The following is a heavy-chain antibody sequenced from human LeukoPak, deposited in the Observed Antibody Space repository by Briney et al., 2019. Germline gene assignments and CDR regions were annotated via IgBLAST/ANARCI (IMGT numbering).Heavy chain of an antibody. CDR1: GFTFSSYA. CDR3: AKAGKYFDWLLTFDY. D-gene: IGHD3-9*01. CDR2: ISGSGGGT. V-gene: IGHV3-23*01. Sequence: GGSLRLSCAASGFTFSSYAMSWVRQAPGKGLEWVSAISGSGGGTYYADSVKGRFTISRDNSKNTLYLQMSSLRAEDTAVYYCAKAGKYFDWLLTFDYWGQGTLVTVSS. J-gene: IGHJ4*02.